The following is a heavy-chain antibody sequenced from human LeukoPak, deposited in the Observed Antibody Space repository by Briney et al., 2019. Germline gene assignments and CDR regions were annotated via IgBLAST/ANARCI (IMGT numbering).Heavy chain of an antibody. D-gene: IGHD2-15*01. CDR1: GFTFSSYW. CDR2: IKQDGSEK. V-gene: IGHV3-7*01. Sequence: GGSLRLSCAASGFTFSSYWMSWVRQAPGKGLEGVANIKQDGSEKYYVDSVKGRFTISRDNAKNTLYLQMNSLRAEDTAVYYCARDRGYCSGGSCYSDYWGQGTLVTVSS. J-gene: IGHJ4*02. CDR3: ARDRGYCSGGSCYSDY.